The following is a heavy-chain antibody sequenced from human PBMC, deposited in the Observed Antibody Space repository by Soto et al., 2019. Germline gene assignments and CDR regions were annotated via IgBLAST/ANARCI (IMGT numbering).Heavy chain of an antibody. Sequence: LSLTCTVTGDFIRNGDYYWTWVRQSPGKGLEWIGYICYSGNTYYNPSLKSRVAMSIDTSKNQFSLRLTSVTAADTAVYYCARDRSGNWFDPWGQGIQVTVSS. CDR1: GDFIRNGDYY. J-gene: IGHJ5*02. V-gene: IGHV4-30-4*08. CDR3: ARDRSGNWFDP. CDR2: ICYSGNT. D-gene: IGHD3-10*01.